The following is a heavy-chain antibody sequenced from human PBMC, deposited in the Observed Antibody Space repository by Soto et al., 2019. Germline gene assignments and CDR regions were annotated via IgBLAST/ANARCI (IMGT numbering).Heavy chain of an antibody. J-gene: IGHJ6*03. V-gene: IGHV1-8*01. Sequence: GASVKVSCKASGYTFTSYDINWVRQATGQGLEWMGWMDPNSGNTGYAQKFQGRVTMNRNTSISTAYMELSSLRSEDTAVYYCARAPPRYYGGLRYYYYMDVWGKGTTVTVSS. CDR3: ARAPPRYYGGLRYYYYMDV. D-gene: IGHD3-10*01. CDR2: MDPNSGNT. CDR1: GYTFTSYD.